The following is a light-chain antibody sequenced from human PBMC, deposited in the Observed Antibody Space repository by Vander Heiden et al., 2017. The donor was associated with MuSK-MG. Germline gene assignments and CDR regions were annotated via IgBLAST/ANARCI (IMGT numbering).Light chain of an antibody. CDR2: TND. Sequence: QSVLTQPPSTSGTPGQRVTISCSGSTSNTGSNIVSGYHHLPGAAPKLLIYTNDARPPGVPGRFSGSKSGTSASRAISGLQSEDEADYYCATWDDSLNGHWVFGGGTTLTVL. CDR1: TSNTGSNI. V-gene: IGLV1-44*01. CDR3: ATWDDSLNGHWV. J-gene: IGLJ3*02.